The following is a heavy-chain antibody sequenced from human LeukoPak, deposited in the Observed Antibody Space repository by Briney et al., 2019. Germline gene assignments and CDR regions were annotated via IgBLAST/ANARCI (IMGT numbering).Heavy chain of an antibody. Sequence: GGSLRLSCAASGFTFSSYAMSWVREAPGKGLEWVSAISGSGGSTYYADSVKGRFTIARDNAKNTLYLQMNSLGAEEAAVYDCASRFSGTILDYWGQGTLVTVSS. J-gene: IGHJ4*02. CDR3: ASRFSGTILDY. D-gene: IGHD1-14*01. CDR2: ISGSGGST. CDR1: GFTFSSYA. V-gene: IGHV3-23*01.